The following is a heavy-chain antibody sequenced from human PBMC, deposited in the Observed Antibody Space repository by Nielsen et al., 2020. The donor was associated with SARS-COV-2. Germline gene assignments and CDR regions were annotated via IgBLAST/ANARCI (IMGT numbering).Heavy chain of an antibody. V-gene: IGHV3-11*05. CDR2: ISSSSSYT. CDR1: GFTFRGYT. D-gene: IGHD3-22*01. Sequence: GESLKISCVASGFTFRGYTMSWVRQAPGKGLEWVSYISSSSSYTNYADSVKGRFTISRDNAKNSLYLQMNSLRAEDTALYHCARVGPFDDSSGFYAFDIWGQGTMVTVSS. J-gene: IGHJ3*02. CDR3: ARVGPFDDSSGFYAFDI.